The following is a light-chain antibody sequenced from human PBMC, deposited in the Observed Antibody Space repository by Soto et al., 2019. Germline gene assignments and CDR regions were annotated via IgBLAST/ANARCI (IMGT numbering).Light chain of an antibody. CDR1: SGSVSTNYY. Sequence: QTVVTQEPSFSVSPGGTVTLTCGLSSGSVSTNYYPSWYQQTPGQAPRTLIYSTDTRSSGVPDRFSASILGNKAALTITGAQADDECDYYCVLYMGGGIWEFGGGTKLTVL. V-gene: IGLV8-61*01. J-gene: IGLJ3*02. CDR2: STD. CDR3: VLYMGGGIWE.